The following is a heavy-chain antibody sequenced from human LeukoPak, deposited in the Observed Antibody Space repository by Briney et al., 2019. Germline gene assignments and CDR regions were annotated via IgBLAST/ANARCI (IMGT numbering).Heavy chain of an antibody. D-gene: IGHD3-10*01. Sequence: SETLSLTCTVSGGSISPDYWSWIRQPPGKGLEWIGYTYYTGTTNYNSSLKSRVTISVETSKNQFSLNLGSVTAADTAVYYCARDRPGESSLDYWGQGILVTVSS. CDR1: GGSISPDY. CDR3: ARDRPGESSLDY. CDR2: TYYTGTT. J-gene: IGHJ4*02. V-gene: IGHV4-59*01.